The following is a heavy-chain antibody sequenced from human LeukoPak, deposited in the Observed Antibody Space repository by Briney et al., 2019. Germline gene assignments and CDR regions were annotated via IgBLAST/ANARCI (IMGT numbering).Heavy chain of an antibody. D-gene: IGHD6-13*01. V-gene: IGHV3-30*18. CDR3: AKLASPRGGIPDY. J-gene: IGHJ4*02. Sequence: GGSLRLSCAASGFTFSSYGMHWVRQAPGKGLKWVAVISYDGSNKYYADSVKGRFTISRDNSKNTLYLQMNSLRAEDTAVYYCAKLASPRGGIPDYWGQGTLVTVSS. CDR1: GFTFSSYG. CDR2: ISYDGSNK.